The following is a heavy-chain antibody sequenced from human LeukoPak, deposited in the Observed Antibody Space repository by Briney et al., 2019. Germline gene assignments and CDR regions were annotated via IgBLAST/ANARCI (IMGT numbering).Heavy chain of an antibody. CDR3: ARYSSGWSWLY. Sequence: GASVKVSCKASGYTFTTYHVHWVRQAPGQGLEWMGWINPNSGGTNYAQKFQGRVTMTRDTSISTAYMELSRLRSDDTAVYYCARYSSGWSWLYWGQGTLVTVSS. J-gene: IGHJ4*02. CDR1: GYTFTTYH. D-gene: IGHD6-19*01. CDR2: INPNSGGT. V-gene: IGHV1-2*02.